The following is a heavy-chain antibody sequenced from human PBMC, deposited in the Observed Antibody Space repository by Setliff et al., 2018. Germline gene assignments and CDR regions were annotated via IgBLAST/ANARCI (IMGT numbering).Heavy chain of an antibody. D-gene: IGHD3-16*01. CDR1: GFTFSSYA. CDR2: ISGSGGST. Sequence: GGSLRLSCAASGFTFSSYAMSWVRQAPGKGLEWVSAISGSGGSTYYADSVKGRFTISRDDSKNMVNLQMNSLRAEDTAVYYCARDLGNWFDSWGQGTVVTVSS. J-gene: IGHJ5*01. CDR3: ARDLGNWFDS. V-gene: IGHV3-23*01.